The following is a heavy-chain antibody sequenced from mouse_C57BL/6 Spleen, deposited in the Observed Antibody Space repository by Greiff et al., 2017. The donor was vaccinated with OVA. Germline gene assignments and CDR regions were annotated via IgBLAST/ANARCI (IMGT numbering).Heavy chain of an antibody. J-gene: IGHJ4*01. CDR1: GYTFTSYW. CDR3: ASPYGYDPDYYAMDY. Sequence: VQLQQPGTELVKPGASVKLSCKASGYTFTSYWMHWVKQRPGQGLEWIGNINPSNGGTNYNEKFKSKATLTVDKSSSTAYMQLSSLTSEDSAVYYWASPYGYDPDYYAMDYWGQGTSVTVSS. V-gene: IGHV1-53*01. CDR2: INPSNGGT. D-gene: IGHD2-2*01.